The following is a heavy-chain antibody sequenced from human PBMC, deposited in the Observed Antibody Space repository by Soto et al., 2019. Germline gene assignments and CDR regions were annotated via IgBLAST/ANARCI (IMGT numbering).Heavy chain of an antibody. J-gene: IGHJ4*02. CDR3: AKETSY. CDR2: ISYDGSNK. Sequence: HPXGSLRLSCAASGFTFSSYGMHWVRQAPGKGLEWVAVISYDGSNKYYADSVKGRFTISRDNSKNTLYLQMNSLRAEDTAVYYCAKETSYWGQGTLVTVSS. CDR1: GFTFSSYG. V-gene: IGHV3-30*18.